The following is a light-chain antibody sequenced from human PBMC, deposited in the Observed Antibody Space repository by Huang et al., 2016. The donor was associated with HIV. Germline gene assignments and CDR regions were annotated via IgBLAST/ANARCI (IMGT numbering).Light chain of an antibody. CDR2: GAT. CDR1: QGISNW. Sequence: DIQMTQSPSSVSASVGDRVPITCRASQGISNWLAWYQQKPGKAPTLLIYGATNLQSGAPSRFSGGGSGTFFTLTISSLQPEDSAIYYCQQANSFPELSFGGGTRVEI. J-gene: IGKJ4*01. CDR3: QQANSFPELS. V-gene: IGKV1-12*01.